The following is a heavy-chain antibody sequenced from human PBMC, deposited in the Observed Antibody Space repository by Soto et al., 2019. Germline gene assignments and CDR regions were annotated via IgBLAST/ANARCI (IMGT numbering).Heavy chain of an antibody. CDR2: ISWNSGSI. V-gene: IGHV3-9*01. CDR1: GFTFDDYA. Sequence: DVQLVESGGGLVQPGRSLRLSCAASGFTFDDYAMHWVRQAPGKGLEWVSGISWNSGSIGYADSVKGRFTISRDNAKYALYLQMNSLRAEDTAVYYCAKFINGGSFDYWGQGTLVTVSS. J-gene: IGHJ4*02. D-gene: IGHD2-15*01. CDR3: AKFINGGSFDY.